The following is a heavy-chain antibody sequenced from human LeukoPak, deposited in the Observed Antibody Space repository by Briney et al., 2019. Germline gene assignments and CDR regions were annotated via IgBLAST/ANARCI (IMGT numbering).Heavy chain of an antibody. J-gene: IGHJ3*02. D-gene: IGHD1-1*01. CDR1: GFTFSSYG. Sequence: GGSLRLSCAASGFTFSSYGMSWVRQAPGKGLEWVSAISGSGGRTFYADSVQGRFTISRDNYKNTLNLQMNSLRAEDTAVYYCVRDDPGVQQERRLSPFDIWGQGTMVTVSS. CDR3: VRDDPGVQQERRLSPFDI. CDR2: ISGSGGRT. V-gene: IGHV3-23*01.